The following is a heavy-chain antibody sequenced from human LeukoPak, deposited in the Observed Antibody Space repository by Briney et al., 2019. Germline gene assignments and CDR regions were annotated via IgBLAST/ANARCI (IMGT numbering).Heavy chain of an antibody. V-gene: IGHV4-39*01. CDR2: VFYSGST. J-gene: IGHJ4*02. CDR3: ARWRTVAGYQNFDY. D-gene: IGHD6-19*01. Sequence: PSETLSLTCTVSGGSVSSSSHYWGWIRQPPGKGLEWIGSVFYSGSTYYNPSLKSRVTMSVDTSKNQFSLKLSSVTAADTAVYYCARWRTVAGYQNFDYWGQGTLVTVSS. CDR1: GGSVSSSSHY.